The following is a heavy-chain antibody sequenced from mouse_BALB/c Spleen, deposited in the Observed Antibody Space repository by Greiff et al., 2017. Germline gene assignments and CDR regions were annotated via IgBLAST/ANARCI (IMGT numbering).Heavy chain of an antibody. V-gene: IGHV5-12-1*01. D-gene: IGHD1-1*02. J-gene: IGHJ2*01. CDR3: ARLWAYYFDY. CDR1: GFAFSSYD. Sequence: EVQLVESGGGLVKPGGSLKLSCAASGFAFSSYDMSWVRQTPEKRLEWVAYISSGGGSTYYPDTVKGRFTISRDNAKNTLYLQMSSLKSEDTAMYYCARLWAYYFDYWGQGTTLTVSS. CDR2: ISSGGGST.